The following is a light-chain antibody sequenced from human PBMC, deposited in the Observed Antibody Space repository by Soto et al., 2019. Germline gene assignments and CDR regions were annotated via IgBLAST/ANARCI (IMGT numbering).Light chain of an antibody. V-gene: IGLV2-14*01. CDR2: DVS. Sequence: HSALTQPASVSGSPGQSITISCTGTSSDVGGYNYVSWYQQHPGKAPKLMIYDVSNRPSGVSNRFSGYKSGNTASLTISGLQAEDEADYYCSSYTSSSTLLYVFGTGTKLTVL. CDR3: SSYTSSSTLLYV. CDR1: SSDVGGYNY. J-gene: IGLJ1*01.